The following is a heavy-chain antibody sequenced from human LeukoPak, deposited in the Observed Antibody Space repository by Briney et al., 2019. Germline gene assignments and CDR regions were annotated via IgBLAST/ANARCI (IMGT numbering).Heavy chain of an antibody. D-gene: IGHD5-12*01. CDR2: VNPDGSTT. J-gene: IGHJ4*02. V-gene: IGHV3-74*01. CDR1: GVTFNQYY. Sequence: PAGSLTLSCVASGVTFNQYYMHWVRQPPGKGLVWVSRVNPDGSTTNNPASVRGRFTISRDNGNNTLALQMNSLRVEDTAVAECARGGDDIGDYWGQGTLVTVSS. CDR3: ARGGDDIGDY.